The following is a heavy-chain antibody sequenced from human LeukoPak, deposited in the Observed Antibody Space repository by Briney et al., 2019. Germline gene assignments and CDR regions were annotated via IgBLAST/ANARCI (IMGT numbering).Heavy chain of an antibody. CDR3: ARDHKIGGFMDV. V-gene: IGHV3-30-3*01. D-gene: IGHD2-15*01. Sequence: PGRSLRLSCAASGFTFSSYAMHWVRQAPGKGLEWVAVISYDGSNKYYADSVKGRFTISRDNSKNTLYLQMNSLRAEDTAVYYCARDHKIGGFMDVWGKGTTVTVSS. CDR1: GFTFSSYA. CDR2: ISYDGSNK. J-gene: IGHJ6*04.